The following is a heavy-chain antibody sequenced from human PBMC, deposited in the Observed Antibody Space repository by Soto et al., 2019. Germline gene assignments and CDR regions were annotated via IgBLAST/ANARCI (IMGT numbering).Heavy chain of an antibody. D-gene: IGHD3-3*02. Sequence: ASVKVSCKASGGAFSSSDISWVRQAPGQGLEWMGGIIPIFGTTNYAQKFQGRVTIIADESTSTAYMELSSLRSEDTAVYYCARALFLVVRNRSEHYFEYRGQGPLVTVS. V-gene: IGHV1-69*13. CDR1: GGAFSSSD. CDR3: ARALFLVVRNRSEHYFEY. J-gene: IGHJ4*02. CDR2: IIPIFGTT.